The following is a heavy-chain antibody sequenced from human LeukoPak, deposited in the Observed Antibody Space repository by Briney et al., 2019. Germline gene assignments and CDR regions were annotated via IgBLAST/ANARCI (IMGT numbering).Heavy chain of an antibody. J-gene: IGHJ4*02. V-gene: IGHV3-23*01. Sequence: PGGSLRLSCAASGFTFSAYAMSWVRQAPGKGLEWVSTISRSSNNTYYAESVKGRFTVSRDNSRTTLSLHMSSLRCDDTAVYYCAKGPLYCSGASCYSVDYWGQGTLVTVSS. CDR3: AKGPLYCSGASCYSVDY. CDR2: ISRSSNNT. CDR1: GFTFSAYA. D-gene: IGHD2-15*01.